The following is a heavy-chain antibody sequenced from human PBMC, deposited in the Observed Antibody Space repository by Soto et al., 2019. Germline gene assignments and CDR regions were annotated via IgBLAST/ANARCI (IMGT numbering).Heavy chain of an antibody. Sequence: QVQLGQSGAEVKKPGASVKVSFKASDYTFTRYGISWVRQAPGQGLEWMGWISAYNGNTNYAQKLQGRVTMTTDTSTSTAYMEMRSLRSDDTVVYYCARDGYDSSGYYTFDYWGQGTLVTVSS. CDR3: ARDGYDSSGYYTFDY. V-gene: IGHV1-18*01. CDR1: DYTFTRYG. CDR2: ISAYNGNT. D-gene: IGHD3-22*01. J-gene: IGHJ4*02.